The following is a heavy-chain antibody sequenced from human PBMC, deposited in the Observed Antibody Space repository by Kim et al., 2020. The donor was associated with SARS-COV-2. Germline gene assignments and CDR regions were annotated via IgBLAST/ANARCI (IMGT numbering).Heavy chain of an antibody. CDR3: ARGPRGIAVAGTGYNWFDP. CDR1: GYTFTSYA. V-gene: IGHV1-3*01. CDR2: INAGNGNT. Sequence: ASVKVSCKASGYTFTSYAMHWVRQAPGQRLEWMGWINAGNGNTKYSQKFQGRVTITRDTSASTAYMELSSLRSEDTAVYYCARGPRGIAVAGTGYNWFDPWGQGPLVTVSS. D-gene: IGHD6-19*01. J-gene: IGHJ5*02.